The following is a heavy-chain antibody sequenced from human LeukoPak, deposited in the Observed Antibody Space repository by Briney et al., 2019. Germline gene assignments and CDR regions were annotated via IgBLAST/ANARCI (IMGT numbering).Heavy chain of an antibody. D-gene: IGHD3-10*01. CDR3: AKDRVYGSGSSDY. J-gene: IGHJ4*02. Sequence: GRSLRLSCAASGFTFDDCAMHWVRQAPGKGLEWVSGISWNSGSIGYADSVKGRFTISRDNAKNSLYLQMNSLRAEDTALYYCAKDRVYGSGSSDYWGQGTLVTVSS. V-gene: IGHV3-9*01. CDR1: GFTFDDCA. CDR2: ISWNSGSI.